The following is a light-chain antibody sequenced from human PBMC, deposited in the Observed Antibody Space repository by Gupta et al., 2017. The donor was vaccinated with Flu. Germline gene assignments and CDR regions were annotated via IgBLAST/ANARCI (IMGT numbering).Light chain of an antibody. CDR1: SGSIASTF. J-gene: IGLJ2*01. V-gene: IGLV6-57*01. CDR3: QSYNSYNNGAV. Sequence: NFMLTQPHSVSESPGQTVTISCTRRSGSIASTFVQWYQQRPGSSPTTVIFEDNRRPSGGPDRCSGSIDSSSNSASLTISGLKTEDEAEYYCQSYNSYNNGAVFGGGTKLTVL. CDR2: EDN.